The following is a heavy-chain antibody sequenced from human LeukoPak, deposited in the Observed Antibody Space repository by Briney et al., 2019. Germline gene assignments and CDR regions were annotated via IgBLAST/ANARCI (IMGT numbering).Heavy chain of an antibody. D-gene: IGHD3-10*01. CDR2: IYYSGST. J-gene: IGHJ4*02. CDR3: ARMDNYYGSGSHDY. V-gene: IGHV4-59*08. CDR1: GGSISSYY. Sequence: PSETLSLTCTVSGGSISSYYWSWVRQPPGKGLEWVGYIYYSGSTNYNPSLKSRVTISVDTSKNQFSLKLSSVTAADTAVYYCARMDNYYGSGSHDYWGQGTLVTVSS.